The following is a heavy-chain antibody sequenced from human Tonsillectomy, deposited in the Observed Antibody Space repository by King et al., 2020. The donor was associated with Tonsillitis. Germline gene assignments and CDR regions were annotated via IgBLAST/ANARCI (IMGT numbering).Heavy chain of an antibody. Sequence: VQLVESGGGLVQPGGSLRLSCAASGFTFSSYWMSWVRQAPGKGLEWVANIKQDGSEKYYVDSVEGRFTISSDNAENSLYLQMNSLRAEATAVYYCARSRWLQLRYYFDSWGQGTLVTVSS. J-gene: IGHJ4*02. D-gene: IGHD5-24*01. CDR2: IKQDGSEK. CDR1: GFTFSSYW. CDR3: ARSRWLQLRYYFDS. V-gene: IGHV3-7*01.